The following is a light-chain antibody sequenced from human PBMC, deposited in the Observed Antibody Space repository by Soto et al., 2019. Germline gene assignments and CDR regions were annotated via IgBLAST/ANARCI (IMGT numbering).Light chain of an antibody. CDR2: AAS. V-gene: IGKV1-8*01. CDR3: QQYYSYPFT. CDR1: QGSSRY. J-gene: IGKJ3*01. Sequence: AIRRTQSPSSFSASTGARVTITCRARQGSSRYLAWYQPKPGTAPKLMLYAASTLQSGVPSRLSGSGSGTAFTLTISCLQSEDFATYSCQQYYSYPFTFGPGTKVDIK.